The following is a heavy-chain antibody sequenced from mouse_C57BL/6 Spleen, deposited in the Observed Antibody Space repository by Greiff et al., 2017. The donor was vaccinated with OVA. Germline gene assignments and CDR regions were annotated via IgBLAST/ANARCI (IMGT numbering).Heavy chain of an antibody. D-gene: IGHD2-1*01. CDR2: INPSNGGT. CDR1: GYTFTSYW. V-gene: IGHV1-53*01. J-gene: IGHJ3*01. CDR3: ARWFYYHGGFDY. Sequence: QVQLQQPGTELVKPGASVKLSCKASGYTFTSYWMHWVKQRPGQGLEWIGNINPSNGGTNYNEKFKSKATLTVDKSSSTAYMQLSSLTSEDSAVYYGARWFYYHGGFDYWGQGTLVTVSA.